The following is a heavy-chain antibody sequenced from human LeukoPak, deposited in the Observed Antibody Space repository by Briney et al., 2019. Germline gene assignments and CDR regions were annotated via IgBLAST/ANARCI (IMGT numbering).Heavy chain of an antibody. J-gene: IGHJ2*01. D-gene: IGHD4-17*01. CDR1: GGSISSGDYY. V-gene: IGHV4-30-4*01. Sequence: SETLSLTCTVSGGSISSGDYYWSWIRQPPGKGLGWIGYIYYSGSTYYNPSLKSRVTISVDTSKNQFSLKLSSVTAADTAVYYCARAEDYGVDLWGRGTLVTVSS. CDR3: ARAEDYGVDL. CDR2: IYYSGST.